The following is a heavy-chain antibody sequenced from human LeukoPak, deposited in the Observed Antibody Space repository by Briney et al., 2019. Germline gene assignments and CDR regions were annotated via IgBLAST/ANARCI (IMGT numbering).Heavy chain of an antibody. CDR3: ARYCTSTTCILRGFDY. D-gene: IGHD2-2*01. CDR2: IYHTGSA. J-gene: IGHJ4*02. Sequence: SETLSLTCSVSGYSFTSGHYWGWIRQPPGKGVEWIANIYHTGSAHYNPSLKSRVTISVDTSKNQFSLKLSSVTAADTAVYYCARYCTSTTCILRGFDYWGQGTLVTVSS. CDR1: GYSFTSGHY. V-gene: IGHV4-38-2*01.